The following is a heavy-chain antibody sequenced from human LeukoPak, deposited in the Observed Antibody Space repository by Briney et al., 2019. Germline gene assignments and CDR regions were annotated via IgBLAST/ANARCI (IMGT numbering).Heavy chain of an antibody. CDR3: AKRGTAMAAGDY. CDR2: ISGSGGST. D-gene: IGHD5-18*01. CDR1: GFTFSSYA. V-gene: IGHV3-23*01. J-gene: IGHJ4*02. Sequence: GGSLRLSCAASGFTFSSYAMSWVRQAPGKGLEWVSAISGSGGSTYYADSVKGRFTISRDNSKNTPYLQMNSMRAEDTAVYYCAKRGTAMAAGDYWGQGTLVTVSS.